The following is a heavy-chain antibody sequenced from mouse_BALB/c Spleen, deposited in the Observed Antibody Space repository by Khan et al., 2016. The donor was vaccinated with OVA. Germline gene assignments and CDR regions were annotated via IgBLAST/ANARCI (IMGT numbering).Heavy chain of an antibody. CDR1: GFTFSGFG. CDR3: ARRRIFDGYYGGPMHY. Sequence: EVELVESGGNLVQPGGSRKLSCAASGFTFSGFGMHWVRQAPEKVLEWVAYISSGSSTIYYADTVKGRFTISRDNPKNTLFLHMTSLRSEDTAIYYCARRRIFDGYYGGPMHYWGQGTSVTVSS. CDR2: ISSGSSTI. J-gene: IGHJ4*01. D-gene: IGHD2-3*01. V-gene: IGHV5-17*02.